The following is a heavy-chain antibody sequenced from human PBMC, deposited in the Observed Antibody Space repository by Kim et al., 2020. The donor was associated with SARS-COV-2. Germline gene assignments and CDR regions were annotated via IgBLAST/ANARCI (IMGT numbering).Heavy chain of an antibody. CDR2: INPNSGGT. Sequence: ASVKVSCKASGYTFTGYYMRWVRQAPGQGLEWMGWINPNSGGTNYAQKFQGRVTMTRDTSISTAYMELSRLRSDDTAVYYCARELSSARDAFDIWGQGTMVTVSS. V-gene: IGHV1-2*02. D-gene: IGHD6-19*01. CDR3: ARELSSARDAFDI. J-gene: IGHJ3*02. CDR1: GYTFTGYY.